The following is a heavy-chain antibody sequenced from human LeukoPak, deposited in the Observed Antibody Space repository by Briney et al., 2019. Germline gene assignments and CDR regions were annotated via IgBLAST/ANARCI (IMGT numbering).Heavy chain of an antibody. V-gene: IGHV3-74*01. D-gene: IGHD2-15*01. CDR1: GFTFSSYW. CDR2: IDSDGSSR. Sequence: GGSLRLSCAASGFTFSSYWMHWVRQAPGKGLVWVSRIDSDGSSRTYADSVKGRFTLSRDNAKNTLYLQMNSLRSDDTAIYFCARDNNADCWGQGTLVTVSS. J-gene: IGHJ4*02. CDR3: ARDNNADC.